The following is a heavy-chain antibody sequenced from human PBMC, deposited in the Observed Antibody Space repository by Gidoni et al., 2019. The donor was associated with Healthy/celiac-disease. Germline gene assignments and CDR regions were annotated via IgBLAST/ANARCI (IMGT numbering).Heavy chain of an antibody. J-gene: IGHJ3*02. CDR3: ATDSSLAYCSGGSCYSDAFDI. CDR2: FDPEDGET. CDR1: GYTLTELS. D-gene: IGHD2-15*01. Sequence: QVQLVQSGAEVKKPGASVKVSCKVSGYTLTELSMHLVRQAPRKGLEWMGGFDPEDGETIYAQKFQGRVTMTEDTSTDTAYMELSSLRSEDTAVYYCATDSSLAYCSGGSCYSDAFDIWGQGTMVTVSS. V-gene: IGHV1-24*01.